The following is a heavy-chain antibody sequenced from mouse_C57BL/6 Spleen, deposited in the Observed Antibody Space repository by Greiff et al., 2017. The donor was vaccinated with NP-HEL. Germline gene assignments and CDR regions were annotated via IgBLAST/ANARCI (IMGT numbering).Heavy chain of an antibody. CDR1: GFSFNTYA. V-gene: IGHV10-1*01. J-gene: IGHJ3*01. CDR3: VSQLGLAY. CDR2: IRSKSNNYAT. D-gene: IGHD4-1*01. Sequence: EVMLVESGGGLVQPKGSLKLSCAASGFSFNTYAMNWVRQAPGKGLEWVARIRSKSNNYATYYADSVKDRFTISRDDSESMLYLQMKNLKTEDTAMYFCVSQLGLAYWGQGTLVTVSA.